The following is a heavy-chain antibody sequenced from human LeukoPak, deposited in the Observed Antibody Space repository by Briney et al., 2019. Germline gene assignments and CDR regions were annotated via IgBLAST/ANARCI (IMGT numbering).Heavy chain of an antibody. J-gene: IGHJ4*02. D-gene: IGHD6-13*01. CDR3: VKDGGRDTAAAYY. V-gene: IGHV3-9*01. Sequence: LPGGSLRLSCGASGFTFDDYAMHWVRQAPGKGLEWVSGILRNSGTIAYADSVKGRFTISRDDAKNSLYLQMNSLRAEDTALYCCVKDGGRDTAAAYYWGQGTLVSVSS. CDR2: ILRNSGTI. CDR1: GFTFDDYA.